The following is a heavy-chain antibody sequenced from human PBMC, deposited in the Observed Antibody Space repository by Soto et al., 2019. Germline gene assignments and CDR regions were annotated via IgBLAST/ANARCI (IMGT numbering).Heavy chain of an antibody. V-gene: IGHV1-18*04. D-gene: IGHD2-2*02. CDR1: GYTFTSYG. Sequence: ASVKVSCKASGYTFTSYGISWVRQAPGQGLEWMGWISAYNGNTNYAQKLQGRVTMTTDTSTSTAYIELRSLRSDDTAVYYCARDSDCSSTSCYTGYYYYYYYGMDVWGQGTTVTVSS. CDR3: ARDSDCSSTSCYTGYYYYYYYGMDV. CDR2: ISAYNGNT. J-gene: IGHJ6*02.